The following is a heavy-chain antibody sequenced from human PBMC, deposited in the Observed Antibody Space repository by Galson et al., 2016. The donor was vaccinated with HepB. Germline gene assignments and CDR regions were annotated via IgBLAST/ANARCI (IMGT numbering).Heavy chain of an antibody. CDR2: ISVDGINH. D-gene: IGHD6-19*01. Sequence: LRLSCAASGFKLSYNVIHWVRQAPGKGLEWLSLISVDGINHPHADSVGGRFTISRDTSKNTVYLQMDSLRVDDTAVYYCAREGYTSGRAGTFDLWGQGTVVTVSS. V-gene: IGHV3-30*03. J-gene: IGHJ3*01. CDR1: GFKLSYNV. CDR3: AREGYTSGRAGTFDL.